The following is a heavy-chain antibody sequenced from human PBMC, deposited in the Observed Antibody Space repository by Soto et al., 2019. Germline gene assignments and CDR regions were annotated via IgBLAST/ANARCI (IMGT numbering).Heavy chain of an antibody. CDR1: GYKFTNYW. V-gene: IGHV5-10-1*01. D-gene: IGHD1-1*01. CDR2: IDPSDSYI. J-gene: IGHJ4*02. CDR3: AIGTAETAYHYFDF. Sequence: PGESLKISCKGSGYKFTNYWLSWVRQTPGKGLEWMGRIDPSDSYINYSPSFRGPVTISIDESISTAHPQWSSLKASDTATYYCAIGTAETAYHYFDFWGQGTLVTVSS.